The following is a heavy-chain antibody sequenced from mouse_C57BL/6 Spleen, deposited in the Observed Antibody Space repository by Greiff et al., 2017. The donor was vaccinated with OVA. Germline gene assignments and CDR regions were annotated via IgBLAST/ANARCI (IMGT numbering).Heavy chain of an antibody. CDR3: ARDDYDRYFDV. Sequence: VQLQQSGAELVRPGASVKLSCKASGYTFTDYYINWVKQRPGQGLEWIARIYPGSGNTYYNEKFKGKATLTAEKSSSPAYMQRSSLTAEDSAVYFCARDDYDRYFDVWGTGTTVTVSS. D-gene: IGHD2-4*01. CDR1: GYTFTDYY. CDR2: IYPGSGNT. V-gene: IGHV1-76*01. J-gene: IGHJ1*03.